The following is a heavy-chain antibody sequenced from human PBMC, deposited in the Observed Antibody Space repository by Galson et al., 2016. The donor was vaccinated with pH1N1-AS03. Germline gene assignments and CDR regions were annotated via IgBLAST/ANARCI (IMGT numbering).Heavy chain of an antibody. CDR3: AIYTSTAADY. CDR2: IHYGGST. Sequence: SETLSLTCTVSGGPISSGNNHGGWIRQPPGKGLEWIGTIHYGGSTYYNPSLKSRVTISVDVSKNQFSLNLNSVTAADTSVYYCAIYTSTAADYWGQGTLVTVSS. J-gene: IGHJ4*02. D-gene: IGHD2/OR15-2a*01. CDR1: GGPISSGNNH. V-gene: IGHV4-39*01.